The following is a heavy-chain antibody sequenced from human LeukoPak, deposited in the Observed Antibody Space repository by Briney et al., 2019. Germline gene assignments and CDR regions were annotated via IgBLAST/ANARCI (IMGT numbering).Heavy chain of an antibody. CDR2: IISTGGTI. CDR3: AGYSSGWFGAFHI. J-gene: IGHJ3*02. Sequence: PGGSLRLSRAASGFTFSDYYMSWIRQAPGKGLEWLSHIISTGGTIYYADSVKGRFTISRDNAKNSLYLQMNSLRAEDTAVYYCAGYSSGWFGAFHIWGQGTMVTVSS. V-gene: IGHV3-11*04. D-gene: IGHD6-19*01. CDR1: GFTFSDYY.